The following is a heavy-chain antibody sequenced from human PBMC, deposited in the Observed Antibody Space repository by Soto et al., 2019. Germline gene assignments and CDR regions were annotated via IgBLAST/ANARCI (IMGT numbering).Heavy chain of an antibody. V-gene: IGHV4-31*03. J-gene: IGHJ4*02. CDR1: GGSISSGGYY. Sequence: SETLSLTCTVSGGSISSGGYYWSWIRQHPGKGLEWIGYIYYSGNTYYNPSLKSRVTISEDTSKNQFSLKLSSVTAADTAVYYCARASTTVTTLDYWGQGTLVTVSS. CDR3: ARASTTVTTLDY. CDR2: IYYSGNT. D-gene: IGHD4-17*01.